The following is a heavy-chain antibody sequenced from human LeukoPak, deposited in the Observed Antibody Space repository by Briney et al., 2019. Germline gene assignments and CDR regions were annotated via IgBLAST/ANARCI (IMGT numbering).Heavy chain of an antibody. CDR1: GFTFSSYE. CDR3: ARDSSGNFIPDYFDY. J-gene: IGHJ4*02. D-gene: IGHD3-10*01. Sequence: GGSLRLSCSTSGFTFSSYEMKWVRQAPGRGLEWVSYISATGNTIYYADSVKGRFTISRDNAKNSLYLQMNSLRAEDTAVYYCARDSSGNFIPDYFDYWGQGTLVTVSS. CDR2: ISATGNTI. V-gene: IGHV3-48*03.